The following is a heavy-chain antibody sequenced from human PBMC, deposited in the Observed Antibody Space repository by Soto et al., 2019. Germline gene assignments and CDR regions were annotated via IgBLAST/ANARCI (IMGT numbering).Heavy chain of an antibody. D-gene: IGHD5-12*01. J-gene: IGHJ6*02. CDR2: IYYSGST. V-gene: IGHV4-39*07. CDR3: ARESASTKEDYYGMDV. CDR1: GGSISSSSYY. Sequence: SETLSLTCTVSGGSISSSSYYWGWIRQPPGKGLEWIGSIYYSGSTYYNPSLKSRVTISVDTSKNQFSLKLSSVTAADTAVYYCARESASTKEDYYGMDVWGQGTTVTVSS.